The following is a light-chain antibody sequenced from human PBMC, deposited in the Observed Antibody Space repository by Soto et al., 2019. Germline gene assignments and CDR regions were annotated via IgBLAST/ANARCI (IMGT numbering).Light chain of an antibody. CDR2: GAS. V-gene: IGKV3-15*01. J-gene: IGKJ2*01. CDR3: QQYNSWPLYA. Sequence: EIVMTQSPATLSVSPGERATLSSRASQSVSSNLAWYQQKPVQAPRLLIYGASTRATGIPARFSGSGSGTEFTLTISSLQSEDFAVYCCQQYNSWPLYAFGQGTKLEIK. CDR1: QSVSSN.